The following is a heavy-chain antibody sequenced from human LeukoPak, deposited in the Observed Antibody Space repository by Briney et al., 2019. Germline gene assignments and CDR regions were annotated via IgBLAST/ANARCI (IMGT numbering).Heavy chain of an antibody. J-gene: IGHJ4*02. Sequence: GGSLRLSCAASGFTFSRNWMSWVRQAPGKGPEWVANIKQDGSQKYYVDSVKGRFTISIDNAKMSLYLQMNSLRDEDTAVYYCAREVYGDNYFDYWGQGTLVTVSS. D-gene: IGHD4-17*01. CDR2: IKQDGSQK. V-gene: IGHV3-7*05. CDR3: AREVYGDNYFDY. CDR1: GFTFSRNW.